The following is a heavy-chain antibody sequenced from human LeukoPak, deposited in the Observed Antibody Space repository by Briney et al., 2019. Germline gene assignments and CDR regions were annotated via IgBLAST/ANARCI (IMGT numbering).Heavy chain of an antibody. CDR3: AKVQGIVVVPAAMSYYYYGMDV. Sequence: PGGSLRLSCAASGFTFSSYGMHWVRQAPGKGLEWVAVISYDGSNKYYADSVKGRFTISRDNSKNTLYLQMNSLRAEDTAVYYCAKVQGIVVVPAAMSYYYYGMDVWGQGTTVTVSS. J-gene: IGHJ6*02. D-gene: IGHD2-2*01. V-gene: IGHV3-30*18. CDR1: GFTFSSYG. CDR2: ISYDGSNK.